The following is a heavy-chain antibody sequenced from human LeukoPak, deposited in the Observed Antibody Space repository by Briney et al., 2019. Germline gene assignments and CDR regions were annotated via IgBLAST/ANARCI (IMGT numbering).Heavy chain of an antibody. Sequence: PSETLSLTCTVSGGSISSYYWSWIRQPPGQGLEWIGYIYYSGSTNYNPSLKSRVTISVDTSKNQFSLKLSSVTAADTAVYYCARAYDYVWGSYRYKDYYGMDVWGQGTTVTVSS. CDR1: GGSISSYY. J-gene: IGHJ6*02. CDR3: ARAYDYVWGSYRYKDYYGMDV. V-gene: IGHV4-59*01. CDR2: IYYSGST. D-gene: IGHD3-16*02.